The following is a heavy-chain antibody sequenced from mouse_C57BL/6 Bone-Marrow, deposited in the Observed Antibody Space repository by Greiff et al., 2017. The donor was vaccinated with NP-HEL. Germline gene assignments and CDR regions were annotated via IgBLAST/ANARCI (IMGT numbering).Heavy chain of an antibody. CDR1: GYTFTEYT. V-gene: IGHV1-62-2*01. CDR3: ARHELGRRAMDY. J-gene: IGHJ4*01. D-gene: IGHD4-1*01. Sequence: VNVVESGAELVKPGASVKLSCKASGYTFTEYTIHWVKQRSGQGLEWIGWFYPGSGSIKYNEKFKDKATLTADKSSSTVYMELSRLTSEDSAVYFCARHELGRRAMDYWGQGTSVTVSS. CDR2: FYPGSGSI.